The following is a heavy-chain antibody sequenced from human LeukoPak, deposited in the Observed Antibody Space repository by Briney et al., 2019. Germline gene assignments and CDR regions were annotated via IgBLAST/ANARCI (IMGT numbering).Heavy chain of an antibody. CDR2: IYNSGST. CDR1: GGSISSYY. J-gene: IGHJ4*02. D-gene: IGHD1-26*01. V-gene: IGHV4-59*01. Sequence: SETLSLTCTVSGGSISSYYWSWIRQPPGKGLEWIGYIYNSGSTNYNPSLKSRVTISVDTSKNQFSLKLSSVTAADTAVYYCARDVGATPGYFDYWAREPWSPSPQ. CDR3: ARDVGATPGYFDY.